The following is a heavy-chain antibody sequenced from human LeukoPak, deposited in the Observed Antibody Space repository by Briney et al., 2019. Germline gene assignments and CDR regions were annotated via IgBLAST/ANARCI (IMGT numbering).Heavy chain of an antibody. V-gene: IGHV1-3*01. Sequence: ASVKVSCKASGYTFTSYAMHWVRQAPGQRLEWMGWINAGNGNTKYSQKFQGRVTITRDTSASTAYMELSSLRSEDTAVYYCAREGYDYVWGSYRFSFDYWGQGTLVTVSS. D-gene: IGHD3-16*02. J-gene: IGHJ4*02. CDR2: INAGNGNT. CDR1: GYTFTSYA. CDR3: AREGYDYVWGSYRFSFDY.